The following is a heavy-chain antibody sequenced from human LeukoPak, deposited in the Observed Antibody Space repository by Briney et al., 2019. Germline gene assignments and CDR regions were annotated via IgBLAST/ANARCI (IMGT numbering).Heavy chain of an antibody. Sequence: PGGSLRLSCAASGFTFSDYYMDWVRQAPGKGLEWVSSIVGSSSTYYADSLKGRFTISRDNAKNSLYLQMNSLRAEDTAVYYCARIGAGSSRDYWGQGTLVTVSS. J-gene: IGHJ4*02. CDR1: GFTFSDYY. CDR2: IVGSSST. CDR3: ARIGAGSSRDY. D-gene: IGHD6-13*01. V-gene: IGHV3-69-1*01.